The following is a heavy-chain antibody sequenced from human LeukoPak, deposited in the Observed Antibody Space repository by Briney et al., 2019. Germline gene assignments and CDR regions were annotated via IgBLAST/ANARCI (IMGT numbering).Heavy chain of an antibody. D-gene: IGHD4-11*01. CDR2: IDGGGGT. Sequence: EAGGSLRLSCVASGFTFNNYAINWVRQAPGRGLEWVSTIDGGGGTYYADSVKGRFTFSRDNSKNTVYLQMNSLRAEDTAVYYCVKSLNSWHGWFDPWGQGTLVTVSS. CDR1: GFTFNNYA. J-gene: IGHJ5*02. V-gene: IGHV3-23*01. CDR3: VKSLNSWHGWFDP.